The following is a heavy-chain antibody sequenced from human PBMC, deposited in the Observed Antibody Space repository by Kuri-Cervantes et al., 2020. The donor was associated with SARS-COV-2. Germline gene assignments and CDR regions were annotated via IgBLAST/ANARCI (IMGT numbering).Heavy chain of an antibody. CDR2: ILYNGNT. D-gene: IGHD6-13*01. Sequence: SETLSLTCTVSRGSIDRSPYYWGWIRQPPGKGLEWIGSILYNGNTHYKASLNSRVTISVDTSKNLFSLNLTSVTAADTAVYYCARFGSSPEGNWFDPWGQGTLVTVSS. CDR1: RGSIDRSPYY. J-gene: IGHJ5*02. V-gene: IGHV4-39*01. CDR3: ARFGSSPEGNWFDP.